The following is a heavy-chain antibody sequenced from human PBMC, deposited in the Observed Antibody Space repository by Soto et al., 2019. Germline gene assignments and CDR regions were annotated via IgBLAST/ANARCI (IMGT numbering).Heavy chain of an antibody. CDR1: GFTFSSYA. CDR2: ISGSGGST. Sequence: GGSLRLSCAASGFTFSSYAMSWVRQAPGKGLEWVSAISGSGGSTYYADSVKGRFTISRDNSKNTLYLQMNSLRAEDTAVFYCAKDLAEGGSCYLNFDYWGQGTLVTVSS. D-gene: IGHD2-15*01. J-gene: IGHJ4*02. CDR3: AKDLAEGGSCYLNFDY. V-gene: IGHV3-23*01.